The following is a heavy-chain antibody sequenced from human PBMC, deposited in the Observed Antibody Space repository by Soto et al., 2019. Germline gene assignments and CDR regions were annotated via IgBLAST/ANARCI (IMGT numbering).Heavy chain of an antibody. D-gene: IGHD6-13*01. CDR2: IIPYYNTL. CDR1: EGTFNSYA. J-gene: IGHJ4*02. CDR3: ASGASRWYPYFFDS. Sequence: QAQVVQSGAEVRKPGSSVKLSCKASEGTFNSYAIAWVRQAPGQGLEWMGGIIPYYNTLNYAQKFQDRVTITADDSTNTVYMELSSLRSDDTSCYFCASGASRWYPYFFDSWAQGVLVIVSS. V-gene: IGHV1-69*01.